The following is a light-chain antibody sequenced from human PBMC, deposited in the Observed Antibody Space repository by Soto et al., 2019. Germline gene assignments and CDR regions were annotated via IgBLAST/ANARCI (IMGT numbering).Light chain of an antibody. J-gene: IGKJ5*01. CDR3: QQGGNWPLT. CDR2: GAS. V-gene: IGKV3D-20*02. Sequence: DTVLTQCPCTLSLYPGKTATLSCSASQSVASNSLAWYQQKPGQAPRLLVYGASGRATDIPDRFSGRGSGTDFTLTISYLEPEDFAIYYCQQGGNWPLTFGQGTRLEIK. CDR1: QSVASNS.